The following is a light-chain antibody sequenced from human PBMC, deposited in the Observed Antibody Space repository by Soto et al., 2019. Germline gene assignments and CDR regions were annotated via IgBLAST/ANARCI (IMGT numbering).Light chain of an antibody. CDR2: KAS. CDR1: QSISSW. J-gene: IGKJ1*01. CDR3: QHYNSYSEA. V-gene: IGKV1-5*03. Sequence: DIQMTQSPSTLSGSVGARVTITGRASQSISSWLAWYQQKPGKAPKLLIYKASTLKSGVPSRFRGSGSGTEFTLTISSLKPDDFETYYCQHYNSYSEAFGQGTKVDI.